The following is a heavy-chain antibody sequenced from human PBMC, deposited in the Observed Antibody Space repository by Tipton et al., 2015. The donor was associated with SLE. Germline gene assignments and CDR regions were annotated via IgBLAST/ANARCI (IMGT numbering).Heavy chain of an antibody. Sequence: LRLSCTVSGGSISSYYWSWIRQPPGKGLEWIGYIYYSGSTNYNPSLKSRVTISVDTSKNQFSLKLSSVTAADTAVYYCARERGDIVLMPAFDIWGQGTMVTVSS. CDR2: IYYSGST. J-gene: IGHJ3*02. D-gene: IGHD2-8*01. CDR3: ARERGDIVLMPAFDI. CDR1: GGSISSYY. V-gene: IGHV4-59*01.